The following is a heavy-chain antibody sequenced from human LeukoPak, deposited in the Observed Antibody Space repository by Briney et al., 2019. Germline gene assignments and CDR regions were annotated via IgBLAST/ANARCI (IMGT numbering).Heavy chain of an antibody. CDR2: ISGSGGST. J-gene: IGHJ4*02. CDR3: AKDGAYGGNSYYFDY. D-gene: IGHD4-23*01. Sequence: PGGSLRLSCAASGFTFSSYAMSWLRQAPGKGLEWVSAISGSGGSTYNADSVKGRFTISRDNSKNTLYLQMNRLRAEDTAVYYCAKDGAYGGNSYYFDYWGQGTLVTVSS. CDR1: GFTFSSYA. V-gene: IGHV3-23*01.